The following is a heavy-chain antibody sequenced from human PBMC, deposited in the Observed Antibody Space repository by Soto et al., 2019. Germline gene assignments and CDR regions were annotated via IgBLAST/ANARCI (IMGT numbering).Heavy chain of an antibody. D-gene: IGHD4-17*01. J-gene: IGHJ4*02. CDR1: GYTFTGYY. Sequence: ASVKFFCKASGYTFTGYYMHWVRQAPGQGLEWMGWINPNSGGTNYAQKFQGWVTMTRDTSISTAYMELSRLRAEDTAVYYCARDGTTVTTLDYWGQGTLVTVSS. CDR2: INPNSGGT. CDR3: ARDGTTVTTLDY. V-gene: IGHV1-2*04.